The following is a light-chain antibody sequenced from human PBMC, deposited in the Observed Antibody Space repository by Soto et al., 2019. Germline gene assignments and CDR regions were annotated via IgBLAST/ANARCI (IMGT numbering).Light chain of an antibody. Sequence: EIVMTQSPATLSVSPGERATLSCRASQSLNNNLACYQQKRGQGPRLLIYGASSRATGTTARFSGSGSGTVFTLTIISMQSEVFAIYYCQQYNDWPLTFGGGTKVEIK. J-gene: IGKJ4*01. V-gene: IGKV3-15*01. CDR2: GAS. CDR3: QQYNDWPLT. CDR1: QSLNNN.